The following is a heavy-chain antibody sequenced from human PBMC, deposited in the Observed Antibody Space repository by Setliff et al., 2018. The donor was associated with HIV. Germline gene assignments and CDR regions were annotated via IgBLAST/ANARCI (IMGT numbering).Heavy chain of an antibody. CDR2: IYQSGRT. CDR1: GDSIGITNYY. J-gene: IGHJ2*01. Sequence: SETLSLTCIASGDSIGITNYYWGWIRQPPGRGLEWVGSIYQSGRTFYHPSLSGRVTVSIATSKNQFSLKLTSVTAADTAVYYCARSALYGDNFRIFWYFDVWGRGTLVTVSS. D-gene: IGHD4-17*01. CDR3: ARSALYGDNFRIFWYFDV. V-gene: IGHV4-39*07.